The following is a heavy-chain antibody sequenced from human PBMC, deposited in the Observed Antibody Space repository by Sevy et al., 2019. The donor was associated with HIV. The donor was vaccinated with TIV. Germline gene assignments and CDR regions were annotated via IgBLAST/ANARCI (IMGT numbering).Heavy chain of an antibody. CDR3: AKDAAIGRPLTGTDY. J-gene: IGHJ4*02. Sequence: GGSLRLSCAASGITFSSYAMTWVRQAPGKGLQWVSAISGSGDSTYYADSVKGRFTISRDNSKNTLYLQMNSLRAEDTAVYYCAKDAAIGRPLTGTDYWGQGTLVTVSS. CDR2: ISGSGDST. D-gene: IGHD1-1*01. V-gene: IGHV3-23*01. CDR1: GITFSSYA.